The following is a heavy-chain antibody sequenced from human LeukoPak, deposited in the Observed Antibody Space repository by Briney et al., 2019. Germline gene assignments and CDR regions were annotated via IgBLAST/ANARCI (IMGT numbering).Heavy chain of an antibody. Sequence: GASVKVSCKASGYSFGSFGINWVRQAPGQGLEWMGWISAYNGDTSYAQKLQGRVTMTTDTSTSTAYMELRSLRSDDTAVYYCARADYDILTGYRHWGQGTLVTVSS. D-gene: IGHD3-9*01. V-gene: IGHV1-18*01. CDR2: ISAYNGDT. CDR3: ARADYDILTGYRH. J-gene: IGHJ4*02. CDR1: GYSFGSFG.